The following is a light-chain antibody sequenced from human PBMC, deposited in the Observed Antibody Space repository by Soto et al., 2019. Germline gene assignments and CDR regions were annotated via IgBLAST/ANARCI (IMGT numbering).Light chain of an antibody. Sequence: DIQMAQSPYSVSASVGYRVTITCRASQDINSWLAWYQQKPGLAPKLLIYKASSLQGGVPSRFSGSRSGTDFTLTISSLQPEDFATYFCQQGKSFPLTFGGGTKVDI. CDR3: QQGKSFPLT. V-gene: IGKV1-12*01. CDR2: KAS. CDR1: QDINSW. J-gene: IGKJ4*01.